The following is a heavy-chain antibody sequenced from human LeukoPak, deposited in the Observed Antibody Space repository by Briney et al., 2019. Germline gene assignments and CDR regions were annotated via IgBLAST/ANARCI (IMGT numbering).Heavy chain of an antibody. D-gene: IGHD2-15*01. V-gene: IGHV4-59*01. CDR3: ARGIAQFDP. CDR1: GGSISSYY. CDR2: IYYSGST. J-gene: IGHJ5*02. Sequence: SETLSLTCTVSGGSISSYYWSWTRQPPGKGLEWIGYIYYSGSTNYNPSLKSRVTISVDTSKNQFSLKLSSVTAADTAVYYCARGIAQFDPWGQGTLVTVSS.